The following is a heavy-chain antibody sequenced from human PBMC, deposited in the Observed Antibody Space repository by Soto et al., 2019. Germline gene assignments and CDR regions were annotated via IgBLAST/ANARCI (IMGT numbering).Heavy chain of an antibody. D-gene: IGHD2-15*01. V-gene: IGHV3-21*01. CDR2: ISSSSSYI. Sequence: GGSLRLSCAASGFTFSSYSMNWVRQAPGKGLEWVSSISSSSSYIYYADSVKGRFTISRDNAKNSLYLQMNSLRAEDTAVYYCARGLDQGIVVVVAAIDYWGQGTLVTVSS. J-gene: IGHJ4*02. CDR3: ARGLDQGIVVVVAAIDY. CDR1: GFTFSSYS.